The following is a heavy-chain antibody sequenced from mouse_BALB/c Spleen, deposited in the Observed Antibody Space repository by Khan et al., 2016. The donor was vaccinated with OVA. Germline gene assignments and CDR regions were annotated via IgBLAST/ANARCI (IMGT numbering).Heavy chain of an antibody. CDR2: INTYTGEP. V-gene: IGHV9-3-1*01. CDR3: ARVGYAGTMDY. Sequence: QIQLVQSGPELKKPGETVKISCKASGYTFTNNGMNWVKQNPGKGLKWMDWINTYTGEPTYVDDFKGRFAFSLETSATTAYLQINNLKNEDTATYFCARVGYAGTMDYWGQGTSVTVSS. J-gene: IGHJ4*01. D-gene: IGHD2-14*01. CDR1: GYTFTNNG.